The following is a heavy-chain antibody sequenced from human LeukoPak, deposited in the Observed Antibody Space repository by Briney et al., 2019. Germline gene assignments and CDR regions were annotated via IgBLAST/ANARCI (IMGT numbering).Heavy chain of an antibody. CDR1: GFTFSNYV. D-gene: IGHD3-3*01. Sequence: GGSLRLSCAASGFTFSNYVMSWVRQAPGKGLEWVSYINHNGEMIFYPDFVKGRFTISRDNAKNSLYLQMNSLRAEDTAVYYCAKDFKGYYDFWSGPLTAWGFDPWGQGTLVTVSS. V-gene: IGHV3-48*01. J-gene: IGHJ5*02. CDR3: AKDFKGYYDFWSGPLTAWGFDP. CDR2: INHNGEMI.